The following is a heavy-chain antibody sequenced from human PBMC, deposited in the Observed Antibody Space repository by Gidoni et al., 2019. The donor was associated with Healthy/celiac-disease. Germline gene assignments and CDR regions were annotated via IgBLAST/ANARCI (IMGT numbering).Heavy chain of an antibody. V-gene: IGHV3-11*01. CDR3: ARASHESLIMITFGGVIVPLDY. D-gene: IGHD3-16*02. CDR1: GFPFSDYY. CDR2: ISSSGSTI. Sequence: QVQLVESGGGLVKPGGSLRLSCAASGFPFSDYYMSWIRQAPGKGLEWVSYISSSGSTIYYADSVKGRFTISRDNAKNSLYLQMNSLRAEDTAVYYCARASHESLIMITFGGVIVPLDYWGQGTLVTVSS. J-gene: IGHJ4*02.